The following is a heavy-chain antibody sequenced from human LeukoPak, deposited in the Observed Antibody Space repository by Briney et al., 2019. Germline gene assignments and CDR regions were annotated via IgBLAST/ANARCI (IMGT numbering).Heavy chain of an antibody. J-gene: IGHJ6*02. V-gene: IGHV4-34*01. Sequence: SETLSLTCAVYGGSFSGYYWSWIRQPPGKGLEWIGEINHSGSTNYNPSLKSRVTISVDTSKNQFSLKLYSVTAADTAVYYCARGRPYGSGSYFYYYGMDVWGQGTTVTVSS. CDR2: INHSGST. CDR3: ARGRPYGSGSYFYYYGMDV. D-gene: IGHD3-10*01. CDR1: GGSFSGYY.